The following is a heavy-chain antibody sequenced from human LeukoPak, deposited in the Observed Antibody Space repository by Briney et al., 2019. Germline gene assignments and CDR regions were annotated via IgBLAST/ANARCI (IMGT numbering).Heavy chain of an antibody. D-gene: IGHD3-22*01. Sequence: NPSETLSLTCTVSGGSISSGSYYWSWIRQPAGKGLEWIGRIYTSGSTNYNPSLKSRVTISVDTSKNQFSLKLSSVTAADTAVYYCARDSPYDSSGYYSLWGQGTLVTVSS. J-gene: IGHJ4*02. CDR3: ARDSPYDSSGYYSL. CDR1: GGSISSGSYY. CDR2: IYTSGST. V-gene: IGHV4-61*02.